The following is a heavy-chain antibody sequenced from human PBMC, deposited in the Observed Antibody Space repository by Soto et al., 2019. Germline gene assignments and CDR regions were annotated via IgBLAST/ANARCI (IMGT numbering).Heavy chain of an antibody. J-gene: IGHJ5*02. CDR2: ISAYNGNT. CDR1: GYTFTSYC. D-gene: IGHD3-3*01. V-gene: IGHV1-18*04. CDR3: ARDKYYDFWSGVVWFDP. Sequence: ASVKVSCKASGYTFTSYCISWVRQAPGQGLEWMGWISAYNGNTNYAQKLQGRVTMTTDTSTSTAYMELRSLRSDDTAVYYCARDKYYDFWSGVVWFDPWGQGTLVTVSS.